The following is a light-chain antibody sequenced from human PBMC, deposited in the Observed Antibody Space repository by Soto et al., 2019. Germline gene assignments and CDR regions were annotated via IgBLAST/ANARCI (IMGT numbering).Light chain of an antibody. J-gene: IGKJ4*01. CDR3: QQYNNWPLT. V-gene: IGKV3-15*01. CDR2: GAS. CDR1: QSINNN. Sequence: EIVMTQSPATLSVSPGERATLSCRASQSINNNLAWYQQTPGQAPRLLISGASTRATGIPARLSGSGSGTEFTLTISSLQSEDFAVYYCQQYNNWPLTFXGGTKVDIK.